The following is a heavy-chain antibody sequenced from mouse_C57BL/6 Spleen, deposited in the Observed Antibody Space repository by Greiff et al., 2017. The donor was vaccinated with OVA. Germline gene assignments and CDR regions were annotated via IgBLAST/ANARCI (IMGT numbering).Heavy chain of an antibody. Sequence: VQLQQSGAELVKPGASVKISCKASGYAFSNYWMNWVKQRPGKGLEWIGQIYPGDGDTNYNGKFKGKATLTADKSSSTAYMQLSSLTSEDSAVYFCARGYEYHYAMDYWGQGTSVTVSS. CDR3: ARGYEYHYAMDY. J-gene: IGHJ4*01. V-gene: IGHV1-80*01. D-gene: IGHD2-4*01. CDR1: GYAFSNYW. CDR2: IYPGDGDT.